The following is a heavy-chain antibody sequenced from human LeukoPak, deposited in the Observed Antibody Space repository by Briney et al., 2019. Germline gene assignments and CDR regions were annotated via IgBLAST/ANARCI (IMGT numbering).Heavy chain of an antibody. CDR1: GYTFSTSG. J-gene: IGHJ5*02. CDR3: ARDPRRASGRPTNWFDP. Sequence: ASVKVSCKASGYTFSTSGISWVRQAPGQGLEWMGRIIPILGIANYAQKFQGRVTITADKSTSTAYMELSSLRSDDTAVYYCARDPRRASGRPTNWFDPWGQGTLVTVSS. V-gene: IGHV1-69*04. CDR2: IIPILGIA. D-gene: IGHD3-10*01.